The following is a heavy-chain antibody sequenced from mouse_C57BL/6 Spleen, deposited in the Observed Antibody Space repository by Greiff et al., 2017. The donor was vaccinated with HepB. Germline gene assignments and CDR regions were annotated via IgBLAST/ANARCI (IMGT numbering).Heavy chain of an antibody. J-gene: IGHJ2*01. D-gene: IGHD2-10*02. CDR1: GFTFSDYY. V-gene: IGHV5-16*01. Sequence: VQLKESEGGLVQPGSSMKLSCTASGFTFSDYYMAWVRQVPEKGLEWVANINYDGSSTYYLDSLKSRFIISRDNAKNILYLQMSSLKSEDTATYYCARDRGYGTAFDYWGQGTTLTVSS. CDR2: INYDGSST. CDR3: ARDRGYGTAFDY.